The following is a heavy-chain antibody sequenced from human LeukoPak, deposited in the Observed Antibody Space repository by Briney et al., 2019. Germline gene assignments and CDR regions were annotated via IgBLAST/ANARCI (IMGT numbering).Heavy chain of an antibody. Sequence: PGRSLRLSCAASGFTFSGFTFSSYAMHWVRQAPGKGLEWVAVVSNDDSIKYYAESLKGRLTISRANSKNTPYLQMNDLRHEDTAVYYCAKDENPRDYNYSGMDVWGQGTTVTVSS. J-gene: IGHJ6*02. CDR2: VSNDDSIK. CDR3: AKDENPRDYNYSGMDV. V-gene: IGHV3-30-3*01. D-gene: IGHD2/OR15-2a*01. CDR1: GFTFSGFTFSSYA.